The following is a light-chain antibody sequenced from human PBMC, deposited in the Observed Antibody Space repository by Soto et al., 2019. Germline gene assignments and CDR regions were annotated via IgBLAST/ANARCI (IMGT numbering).Light chain of an antibody. J-gene: IGLJ1*01. CDR1: SSDVGGYNY. CDR2: EVS. Sequence: QSVLTQPPSASGSPGQSVTISCTGTSSDVGGYNYVSRYQQHPGKVPKLMIYEVSKRPSGVPDRFSGSKSGNTASLTVSGLQAEDEADYYCSSYAGSNTDYVFGTGTKV. V-gene: IGLV2-8*01. CDR3: SSYAGSNTDYV.